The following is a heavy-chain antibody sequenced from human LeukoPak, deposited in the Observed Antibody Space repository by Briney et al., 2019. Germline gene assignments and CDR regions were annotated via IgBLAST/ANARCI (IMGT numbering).Heavy chain of an antibody. CDR2: ISGSGGST. CDR1: GFTFSSYA. D-gene: IGHD4-17*01. J-gene: IGHJ4*02. V-gene: IGHV3-23*01. CDR3: ASPYGDYGGLDY. Sequence: GGSLRLSCAASGFTFSSYAMSWVRQAPGKGLEWVSAISGSGGSTYYADSVKGRFTISRDNAKNSLYLQMNSLRDEDTAVYYCASPYGDYGGLDYWGQGTLVTVSS.